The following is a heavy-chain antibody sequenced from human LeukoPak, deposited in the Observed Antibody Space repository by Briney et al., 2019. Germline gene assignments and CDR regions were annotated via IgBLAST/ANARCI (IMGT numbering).Heavy chain of an antibody. Sequence: SETLSLTCAVYGGSFSGYYWSWIRQPPGKGLEWIGEINHSGSTNYNPSLKSRVTISVDTSKNQFSLKLSSVTAADTAVYYCARGVGSSGSMYDYWGQGTPVTVSS. D-gene: IGHD3-22*01. J-gene: IGHJ4*02. V-gene: IGHV4-34*01. CDR3: ARGVGSSGSMYDY. CDR2: INHSGST. CDR1: GGSFSGYY.